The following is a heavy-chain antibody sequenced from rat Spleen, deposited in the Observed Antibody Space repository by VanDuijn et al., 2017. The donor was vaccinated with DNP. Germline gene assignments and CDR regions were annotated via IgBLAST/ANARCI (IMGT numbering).Heavy chain of an antibody. CDR2: ITASGGGF. CDR1: GFTFGNYD. D-gene: IGHD1-1*01. J-gene: IGHJ2*01. CDR3: ATHTTVVPGDY. Sequence: EVQLVESGENLVRPGGSLKLSCVVSGFTFGNYDMAWVRQVPGKGLEWVASITASGGGFSYRDSVKGRFTISRDNAKSTLYLQMDSLRSEDTATYYCATHTTVVPGDYWGQGVMVTVSS. V-gene: IGHV5S23*01.